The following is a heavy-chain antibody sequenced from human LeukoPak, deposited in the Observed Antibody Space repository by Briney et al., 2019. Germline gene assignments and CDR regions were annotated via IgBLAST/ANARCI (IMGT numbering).Heavy chain of an antibody. V-gene: IGHV3-30*18. D-gene: IGHD3-10*01. CDR3: AKDGANFSYYYGSGSYRYYYYYGMDV. Sequence: GGSLRLSCAASGFTFSSYGMHWVRQVPGKGLEWVAVISYDGSNKYYADSVKGRFTISRDNSKNTLYLQMNSLRAEDTAVYYCAKDGANFSYYYGSGSYRYYYYYGMDVWGQGTTVTVSS. CDR2: ISYDGSNK. CDR1: GFTFSSYG. J-gene: IGHJ6*02.